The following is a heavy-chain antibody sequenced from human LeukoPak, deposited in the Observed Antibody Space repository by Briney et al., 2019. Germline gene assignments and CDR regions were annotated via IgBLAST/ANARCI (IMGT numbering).Heavy chain of an antibody. V-gene: IGHV3-21*01. CDR3: ARESGSRSYYYYMDV. CDR2: ISSTSSYI. CDR1: GFTFSSFS. Sequence: GGSLRLSCAASGFTFSSFSMNWVRQAPGEGLEWVSSISSTSSYIYYADSVKGRFTISRDKDKNSVYLQMTSLRAEDTAVYYCARESGSRSYYYYMDVWGKGTTVTVSS. D-gene: IGHD2-2*01. J-gene: IGHJ6*03.